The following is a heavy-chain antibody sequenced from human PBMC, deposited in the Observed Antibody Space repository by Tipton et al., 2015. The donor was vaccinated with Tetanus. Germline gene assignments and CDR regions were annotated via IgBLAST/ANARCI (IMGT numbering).Heavy chain of an antibody. V-gene: IGHV3-74*01. CDR3: ARVWGRGQLVTKPNWYFDL. Sequence: SLRLSCAASGFTSESHYMHWVRQTPGKGLLWISRINPDGRRTNYADSVKGRFTISRDNAKNSLSLQVNSLRAEDTAVYYCARVWGRGQLVTKPNWYFDLWGRGTLVTVSS. D-gene: IGHD6-6*01. CDR1: GFTSESHY. CDR2: INPDGRRT. J-gene: IGHJ2*01.